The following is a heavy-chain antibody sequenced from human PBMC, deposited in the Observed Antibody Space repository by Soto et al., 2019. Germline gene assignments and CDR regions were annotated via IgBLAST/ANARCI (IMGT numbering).Heavy chain of an antibody. CDR3: ARRLTASVTAMGY. Sequence: QVQLVESVGGVVQPGRSLRLSCSASVFTFSDYALHWVRHAPGKWLEWVAVISDDGINKYIADSVKGRFIISRDNAKNTVFLQMSSLGLEDTAIYYCARRLTASVTAMGYWGQGTLVTVSS. CDR1: VFTFSDYA. V-gene: IGHV3-30-3*01. J-gene: IGHJ4*02. CDR2: ISDDGINK. D-gene: IGHD2-21*02.